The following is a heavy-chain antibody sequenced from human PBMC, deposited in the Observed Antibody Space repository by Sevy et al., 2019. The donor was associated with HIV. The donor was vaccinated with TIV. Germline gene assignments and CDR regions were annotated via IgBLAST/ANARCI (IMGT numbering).Heavy chain of an antibody. CDR1: GFTFSSYD. V-gene: IGHV3-30-3*01. CDR3: ARDQHDYAGNLRTGWFDP. Sequence: GGSLRLSCAASGFTFSSYDMHWVRQAPGKGLEWVAVISYDGSNKYYADSVKGRFTISRDNSKNTLYLQVKSLRTEDTAVYYCARDQHDYAGNLRTGWFDPWGKGTLVTVSS. J-gene: IGHJ5*02. CDR2: ISYDGSNK. D-gene: IGHD4-17*01.